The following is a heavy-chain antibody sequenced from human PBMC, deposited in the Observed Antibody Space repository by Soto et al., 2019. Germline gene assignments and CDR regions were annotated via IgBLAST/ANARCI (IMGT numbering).Heavy chain of an antibody. V-gene: IGHV4-34*01. D-gene: IGHD3-22*01. CDR1: GGSFSGYY. J-gene: IGHJ3*02. CDR2: INHSGST. CDR3: ARGPRVVMVPNDAFDI. Sequence: SETLSLTCAVYGGSFSGYYWSWIRQPPGKGLEWIGEINHSGSTNYNPSLKSRVTISVDTSKNQFSLKLSSVAAADTAVYYCARGPRVVMVPNDAFDIWGQGTMATVSS.